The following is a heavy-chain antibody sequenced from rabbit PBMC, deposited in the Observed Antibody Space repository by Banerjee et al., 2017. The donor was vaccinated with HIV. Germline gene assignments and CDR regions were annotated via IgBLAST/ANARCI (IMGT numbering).Heavy chain of an antibody. V-gene: IGHV1S45*01. CDR3: ARKGYAYSSDYYDL. CDR1: GFSFSSSYC. Sequence: QEQLVESGGGLVQPEGSLTLTCTASGFSFSSSYCMCWVRQAPGKGLEWIGCIYTGGSGSTYYSNWVNGRFTISKTSSTTVTLQMTSLTAADTATYFCARKGYAYSSDYYDLWGPGTLVTVS. J-gene: IGHJ4*01. D-gene: IGHD1-1*01. CDR2: IYTGGSGST.